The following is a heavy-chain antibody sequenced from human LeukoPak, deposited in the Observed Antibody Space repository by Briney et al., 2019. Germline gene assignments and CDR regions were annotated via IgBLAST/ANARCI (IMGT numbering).Heavy chain of an antibody. Sequence: PGGSLRLSCAASGFTFDGYTLHWVRQAPGKGLEWVSLISWDSTNKYYADSVKGRFTISRDNRKKSLDLQMNSLRTEDTALYYCAKEGSGSYPELAYWGQGTLVTVSS. D-gene: IGHD1-26*01. CDR2: ISWDSTNK. J-gene: IGHJ4*02. CDR3: AKEGSGSYPELAY. CDR1: GFTFDGYT. V-gene: IGHV3-43*01.